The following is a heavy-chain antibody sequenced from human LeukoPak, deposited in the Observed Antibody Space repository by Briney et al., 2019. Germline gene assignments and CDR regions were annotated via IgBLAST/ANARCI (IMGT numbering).Heavy chain of an antibody. CDR3: ARARCSSTSRYHFDY. D-gene: IGHD2-2*01. Sequence: SETLSLTCAVYGGSFSGYYWSWIRQPPGKGLEWIGEINHSGSTNYNPSLKSRVTISVDTSKNQFSLKLSSVTAAGTAVYYCARARCSSTSRYHFDYWGQGTLVTVST. CDR2: INHSGST. J-gene: IGHJ4*02. V-gene: IGHV4-34*01. CDR1: GGSFSGYY.